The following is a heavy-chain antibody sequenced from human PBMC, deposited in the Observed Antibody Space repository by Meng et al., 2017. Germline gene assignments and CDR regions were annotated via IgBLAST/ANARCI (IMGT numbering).Heavy chain of an antibody. CDR3: AREYCSGGSCYEHFDY. J-gene: IGHJ4*02. CDR1: GFTFSSYG. V-gene: IGHV3-33*01. CDR2: IWYDGSNK. Sequence: LKISCAASGFTFSSYGMHWVRQAPGKGLEWVAVIWYDGSNKYYADSVKGRFTISRDNSKNTLYLQMNSLRAEDTAVYYCAREYCSGGSCYEHFDYWGQGTLVTVSS. D-gene: IGHD2-15*01.